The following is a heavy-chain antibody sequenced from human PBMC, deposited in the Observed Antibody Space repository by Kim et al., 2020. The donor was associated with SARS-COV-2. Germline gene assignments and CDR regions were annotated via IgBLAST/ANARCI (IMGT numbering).Heavy chain of an antibody. Sequence: YAHSVKGRFTISRDNSKNTLYLQMSSLRAEDTAVYYCVKDNWNYRKAFDIWGQGTMVTVSS. J-gene: IGHJ3*02. V-gene: IGHV3-64D*09. D-gene: IGHD1-7*01. CDR3: VKDNWNYRKAFDI.